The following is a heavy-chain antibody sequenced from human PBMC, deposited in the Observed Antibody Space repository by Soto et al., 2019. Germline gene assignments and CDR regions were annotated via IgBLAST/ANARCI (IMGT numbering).Heavy chain of an antibody. Sequence: QVQLVESGGGVVQPGRSLRLSCAASGFTFSSYAMHWVRQAPGKGLEREAVISYDGSNKYYADSVKGRFTISRDNSKNTLYLQLNSLRAEDTAVYYCAAQPHYDLLTGYLPRSYYYYGMDVWGQGTTVTVSS. V-gene: IGHV3-30-3*01. D-gene: IGHD3-9*01. J-gene: IGHJ6*02. CDR1: GFTFSSYA. CDR2: ISYDGSNK. CDR3: AAQPHYDLLTGYLPRSYYYYGMDV.